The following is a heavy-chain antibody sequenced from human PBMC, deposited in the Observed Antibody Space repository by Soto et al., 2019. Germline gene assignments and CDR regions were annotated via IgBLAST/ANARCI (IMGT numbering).Heavy chain of an antibody. CDR3: ARDRGVAPPVAGNTHYYYYMDV. CDR1: GYSFTNYG. V-gene: IGHV1-18*01. D-gene: IGHD6-19*01. CDR2: ISAYNGNT. Sequence: GASVKVSCKASGYSFTNYGITWVRQAPGQGFEWMGWISAYNGNTKYAQKLQGRVTMTTDASTSTAYLELRSLTSDDTAVYYCARDRGVAPPVAGNTHYYYYMDVRGKGTTVTVSS. J-gene: IGHJ6*03.